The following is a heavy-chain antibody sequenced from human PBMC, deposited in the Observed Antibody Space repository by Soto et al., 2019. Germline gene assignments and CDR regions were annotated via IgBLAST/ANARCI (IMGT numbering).Heavy chain of an antibody. CDR2: IKQDGSEK. V-gene: IGHV3-7*05. J-gene: IGHJ4*02. CDR3: ARIGDCSGGSCHPFDN. D-gene: IGHD2-15*01. CDR1: GFTFSSYW. Sequence: EVQLVESGGGLVQPGGSLRLSCAASGFTFSSYWMSWVRQAPGKGLEWVANIKQDGSEKYYVDSVKGRFTFSRDNAQNSLYLQMNSLRAEDTAVYYCARIGDCSGGSCHPFDNWCRGTLVIVSS.